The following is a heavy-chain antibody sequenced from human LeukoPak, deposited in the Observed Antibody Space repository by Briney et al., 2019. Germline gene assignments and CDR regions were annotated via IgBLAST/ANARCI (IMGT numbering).Heavy chain of an antibody. CDR2: VNPSGGST. V-gene: IGHV1-46*01. CDR3: ARDNDFDY. CDR1: GYTFTSYY. Sequence: ASVKVSCTASGYTFTSYYMHWVRQAPGQGLEWMGIVNPSGGSTNYAQKFQGRVTMTRDMSTSTVYMELSSLRSEDTAVYYCARDNDFDYWGQGTLVTVSS. J-gene: IGHJ4*02. D-gene: IGHD2-8*01.